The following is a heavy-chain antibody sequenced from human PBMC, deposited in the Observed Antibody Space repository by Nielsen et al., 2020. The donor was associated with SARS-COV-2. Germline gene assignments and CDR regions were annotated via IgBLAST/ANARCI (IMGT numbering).Heavy chain of an antibody. J-gene: IGHJ6*03. CDR3: ARGAITSSKEVLDPLHYYYYYMDV. Sequence: ASVKVSCKASGYTFTSYGISWVRQAPGQGLEWMGWISAYNGNTNYAQKLQGRVTMTTDTSTSTAYMELRSLRSDDTAVYYCARGAITSSKEVLDPLHYYYYYMDVWCKGTTVTVSS. CDR2: ISAYNGNT. CDR1: GYTFTSYG. V-gene: IGHV1-18*04. D-gene: IGHD1-1*01.